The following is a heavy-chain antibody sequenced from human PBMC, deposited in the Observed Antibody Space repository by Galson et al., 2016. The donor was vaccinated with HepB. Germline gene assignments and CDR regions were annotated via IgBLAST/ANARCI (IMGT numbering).Heavy chain of an antibody. CDR3: ARSLLYSSTSVGYFFGMDV. J-gene: IGHJ6*02. CDR2: INAHNGNT. D-gene: IGHD2-2*01. Sequence: SVKVSCKASGYIFNSYGISWVRQAPGQGLEWMGWINAHNGNTNYPQTIQGRVTMTTDTSTNTAYMELRSLRSDDTAVYYCARSLLYSSTSVGYFFGMDVWGQGTTVTVSS. CDR1: GYIFNSYG. V-gene: IGHV1-18*01.